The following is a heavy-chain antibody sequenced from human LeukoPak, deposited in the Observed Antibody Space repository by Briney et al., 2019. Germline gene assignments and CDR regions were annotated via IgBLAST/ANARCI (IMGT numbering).Heavy chain of an antibody. V-gene: IGHV4-39*07. Sequence: PSETLSLTCTVSGDSISSSDYYWAWIRQPPGKGLEWIGNIYCNGNTYYNSSLKSRVTISVDTSKNQFSLMLTSVTAADTAVYYCARGVVITGLDYWGQGTLVTVSS. CDR3: ARGVVITGLDY. J-gene: IGHJ4*02. D-gene: IGHD3-3*01. CDR2: IYCNGNT. CDR1: GDSISSSDYY.